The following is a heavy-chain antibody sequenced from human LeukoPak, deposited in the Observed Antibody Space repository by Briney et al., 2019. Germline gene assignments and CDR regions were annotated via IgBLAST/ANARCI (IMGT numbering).Heavy chain of an antibody. CDR1: GFTFDDYA. Sequence: GGSLRLSCAASGFTFDDYAMHWVRQAPGKGLEWVSGISWNSGSIEYADSVKGRFTISRDDAKNSLYLQMNSLRPEDTALYYCAKRSAAGTVGYFDYWGQGTLVTVSS. D-gene: IGHD6-13*01. CDR3: AKRSAAGTVGYFDY. CDR2: ISWNSGSI. V-gene: IGHV3-9*01. J-gene: IGHJ4*02.